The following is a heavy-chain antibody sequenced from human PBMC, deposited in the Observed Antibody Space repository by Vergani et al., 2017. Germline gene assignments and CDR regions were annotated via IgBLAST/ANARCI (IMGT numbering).Heavy chain of an antibody. CDR3: ARQVAVAGKWYGPYYYYGIDV. D-gene: IGHD6-19*01. Sequence: EVQLVQSGAEVKKPGESLRISCKGSGYSFTTYWISWVRQMPGKGLEWMGRIDPSDSYTNYSPSFQGHVTISADKSISTAYLQWSSLKASDTAMYYCARQVAVAGKWYGPYYYYGIDVWHRGTMITVS. CDR2: IDPSDSYT. V-gene: IGHV5-10-1*01. J-gene: IGHJ6*02. CDR1: GYSFTTYW.